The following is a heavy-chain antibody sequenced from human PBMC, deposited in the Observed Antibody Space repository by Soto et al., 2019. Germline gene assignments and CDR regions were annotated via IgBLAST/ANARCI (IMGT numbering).Heavy chain of an antibody. CDR1: GFTFSGYT. CDR2: ISGSSGFI. D-gene: IGHD3-10*01. Sequence: EVQLVESGGGLVKPAGSLRLSCAASGFTFSGYTMNWVRQAPGKGLEWVSSISGSSGFIYYTDSVKGRFTISRDNARNALYLQMNSLIAEDTAVYYCARHGKPGVGEWYFVVGGQGALVTVSS. V-gene: IGHV3-21*01. J-gene: IGHJ4*02. CDR3: ARHGKPGVGEWYFVV.